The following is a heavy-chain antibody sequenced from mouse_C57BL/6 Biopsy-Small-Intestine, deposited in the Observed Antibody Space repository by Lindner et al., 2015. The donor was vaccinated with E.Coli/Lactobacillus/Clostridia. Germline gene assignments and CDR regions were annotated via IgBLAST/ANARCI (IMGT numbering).Heavy chain of an antibody. J-gene: IGHJ4*01. Sequence: VQLQESGPELVKPGASVKISCKASGYAFSSSWMNWVKQRPGKGLEWIGRIYPGDGDTNYNGKFKGKATLTADKSSGTAYMQLSSLTSEDSAVYFCARRNSNYDAMDYWGQGTSVTVSS. D-gene: IGHD2-5*01. CDR3: ARRNSNYDAMDY. CDR1: GYAFSSSW. CDR2: IYPGDGDT. V-gene: IGHV1-82*01.